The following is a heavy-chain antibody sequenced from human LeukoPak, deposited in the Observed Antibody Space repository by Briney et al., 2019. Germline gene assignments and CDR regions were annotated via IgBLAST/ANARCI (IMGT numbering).Heavy chain of an antibody. Sequence: SEALSLTCTVSGGSISSYYWSWIRHPPGKGLEWIGYIYYSGTTNYNPSLKSRVTISVDTSKNQFSLKLSSVTAADTAVYYCARGVYIAAAQYGYWGQGTLVTVSS. CDR3: ARGVYIAAAQYGY. J-gene: IGHJ4*02. CDR2: IYYSGTT. D-gene: IGHD6-13*01. V-gene: IGHV4-59*01. CDR1: GGSISSYY.